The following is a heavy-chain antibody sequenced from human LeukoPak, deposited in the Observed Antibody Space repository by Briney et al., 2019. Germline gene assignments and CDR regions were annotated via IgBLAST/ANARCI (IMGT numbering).Heavy chain of an antibody. CDR3: SKDPNGDYVGAFDM. CDR2: ITGSGRGT. D-gene: IGHD4-17*01. CDR1: GLTFSNYA. J-gene: IGHJ3*02. V-gene: IGHV3-23*01. Sequence: GGSLTLSCTASGLTFSNYATTWVRQAPGKGLEWVSSITGSGRGTYYADSVKGRFSVSRDNSQNTVFLHMNSLRADDAALYYCSKDPNGDYVGAFDMWGPGTMVTVSS.